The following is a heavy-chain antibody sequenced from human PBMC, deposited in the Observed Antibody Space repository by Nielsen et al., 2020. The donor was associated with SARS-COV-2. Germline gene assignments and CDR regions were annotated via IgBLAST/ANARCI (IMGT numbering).Heavy chain of an antibody. D-gene: IGHD7-27*01. V-gene: IGHV3-33*01. J-gene: IGHJ4*02. CDR2: IWYDGSNK. CDR3: ARDRNLGPFDY. Sequence: GESLKISCAASGFTFSSYGMHWVRQAPGKGLEWVAVIWYDGSNKYYADSVKGRFTISRDNSKNTLYLQMNSLRAEDTAVYYCARDRNLGPFDYWGQGTLVTVSS. CDR1: GFTFSSYG.